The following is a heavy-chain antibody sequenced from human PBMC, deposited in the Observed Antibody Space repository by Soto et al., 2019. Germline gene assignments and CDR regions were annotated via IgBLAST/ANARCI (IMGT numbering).Heavy chain of an antibody. CDR1: GCGLSFSRYG. J-gene: IGHJ4*02. Sequence: GGSVRRTCVASGCGLSFSRYGMHWVRQVPGEGLEWVAFIAVDESNKYYADSVKGRFSISRDNSKSTLYLQMNSQRTEDTAVYYCANDIFYAESSVQVWGQGSVVT. CDR2: IAVDESNK. CDR3: ANDIFYAESSVQV. D-gene: IGHD3-22*01. V-gene: IGHV3-30*02.